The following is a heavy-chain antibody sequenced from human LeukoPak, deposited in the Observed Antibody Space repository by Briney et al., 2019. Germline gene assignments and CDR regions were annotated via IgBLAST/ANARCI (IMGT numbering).Heavy chain of an antibody. V-gene: IGHV4-31*03. D-gene: IGHD3-10*01. J-gene: IGHJ4*02. CDR3: ARVFYYHGSGSYYPNQTPTQSYYFDY. CDR2: IYYSGST. Sequence: SETLSLTCTVSGGSISSGGYYWSWIRQHPGKGLEWIGYIYYSGSTYYNPSLKSRVTISVDTSKNQFSLKLSSVTAADTAVYYCARVFYYHGSGSYYPNQTPTQSYYFDYWGQGTLVTVSS. CDR1: GGSISSGGYY.